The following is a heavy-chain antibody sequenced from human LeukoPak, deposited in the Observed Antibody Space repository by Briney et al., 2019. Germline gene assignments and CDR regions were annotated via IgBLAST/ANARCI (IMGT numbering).Heavy chain of an antibody. D-gene: IGHD4-17*01. V-gene: IGHV4-59*02. CDR3: ARVYSTVTYYYYYYMDV. J-gene: IGHJ6*03. CDR2: IYYSGST. Sequence: GSLRLSCAASGFTVSSNYMSWIRQPPGKGLEWIGYIYYSGSTNYNPSLKSRVTISVDTSKNRFSLKLSSVTAADTAVYYCARVYSTVTYYYYYYMDVWGKGTTVTVSS. CDR1: GFTVSSNY.